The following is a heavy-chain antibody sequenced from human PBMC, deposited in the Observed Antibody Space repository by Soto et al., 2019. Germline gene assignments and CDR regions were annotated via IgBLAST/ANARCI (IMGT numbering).Heavy chain of an antibody. CDR3: AISRCIAARCQFDP. D-gene: IGHD6-6*01. J-gene: IGHJ5*02. CDR1: AYSFTSNW. CDR2: IYPGDSDT. V-gene: IGHV5-51*01. Sequence: GESLKISCQGSAYSFTSNWIGWVRQMPGKGLEWMGIIYPGDSDTKYSPSFQGQVTISADKSISTAYLQWSSLKASDTAMYYCAISRCIAARCQFDPWGQGTLVTVSS.